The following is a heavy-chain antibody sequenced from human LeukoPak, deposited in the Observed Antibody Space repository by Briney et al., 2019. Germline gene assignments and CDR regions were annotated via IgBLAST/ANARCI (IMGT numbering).Heavy chain of an antibody. CDR3: AREEYNKDFDY. J-gene: IGHJ4*02. D-gene: IGHD1-1*01. Sequence: QPGRSLRLSCAASGFTFSSYGMHWVRQAPGKGLEWVAVIWYDGSNKYYADSVKGRFTISRDNSKNTLYLQMNSLRAEDTAVYYCAREEYNKDFDYWGQGTLVTVSS. CDR1: GFTFSSYG. V-gene: IGHV3-33*01. CDR2: IWYDGSNK.